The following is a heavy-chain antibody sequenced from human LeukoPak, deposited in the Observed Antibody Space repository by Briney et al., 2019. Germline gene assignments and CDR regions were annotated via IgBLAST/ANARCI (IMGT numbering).Heavy chain of an antibody. V-gene: IGHV3-21*01. J-gene: IGHJ6*02. D-gene: IGHD1/OR15-1a*01. CDR1: GFTFSSYS. CDR2: ISSSSTYI. CDR3: AREALNMYYGMDV. Sequence: GGSLRLSCTASGFTFSSYSMNWVRQAPGKGLEWVSSISSSSTYIYYADSVKGRFTISRDNAKNSLSLQMNSLRAEDTAVYYCAREALNMYYGMDVWGQGTTVTVSS.